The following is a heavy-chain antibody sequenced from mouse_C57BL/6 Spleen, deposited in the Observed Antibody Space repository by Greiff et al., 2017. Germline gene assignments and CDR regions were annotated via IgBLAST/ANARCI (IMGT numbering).Heavy chain of an antibody. CDR3: ARGSITTVVEGYFDY. V-gene: IGHV1-69*01. CDR2: IDPSDSYT. Sequence: QVQLKQSGAELVMPGASVKLSCKASGYTFTSYWMHWVKQRPGQGLEWIGEIDPSDSYTNYNQKFKGKSTLTVDKSSSTAYMQLSSLTSEDSAVYYCARGSITTVVEGYFDYWGQGTTLTVSS. D-gene: IGHD1-1*01. J-gene: IGHJ2*01. CDR1: GYTFTSYW.